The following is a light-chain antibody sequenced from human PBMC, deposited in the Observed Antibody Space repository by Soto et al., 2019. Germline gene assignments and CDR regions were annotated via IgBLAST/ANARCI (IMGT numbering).Light chain of an antibody. J-gene: IGLJ1*01. CDR3: GAWDESLNGYV. V-gene: IGLV1-44*01. Sequence: QSVLTQPPSASGTPGQRVTISCFGGSSNIGINTVNWYQQLPGTAPKVLIYTDNERPSGVPDRFSGSKSGTSASLAINGLQSGDEAEYYCGAWDESLNGYVFGTGTKVTV. CDR2: TDN. CDR1: SSNIGINT.